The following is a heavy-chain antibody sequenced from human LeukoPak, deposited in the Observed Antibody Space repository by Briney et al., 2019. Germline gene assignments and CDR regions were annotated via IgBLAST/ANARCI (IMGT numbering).Heavy chain of an antibody. V-gene: IGHV3-30*18. CDR3: AKLTPDSSGWTS. Sequence: GGSLRLSCVVSGFTFSSYGMHWVRQAPGKGLEWVAVISYDGNNKYYADSVKGRFSISRDNSKNTLYLQMNRLRAADTAVYYCAKLTPDSSGWTSWGQGTLVTVSS. D-gene: IGHD6-19*01. CDR1: GFTFSSYG. CDR2: ISYDGNNK. J-gene: IGHJ4*02.